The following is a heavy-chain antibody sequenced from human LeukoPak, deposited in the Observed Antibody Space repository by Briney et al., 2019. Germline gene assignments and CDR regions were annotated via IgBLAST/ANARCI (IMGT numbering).Heavy chain of an antibody. V-gene: IGHV3-30-3*01. CDR3: AKDGGATVTGSIDY. J-gene: IGHJ4*02. CDR1: GFTFNNYA. Sequence: GGSLRLSCAASGFTFNNYAMHWARRAPGKGLEWVAVTSADGGSTFYAKSVKGRFTISRDNSENTLYLQMNSLRPEDTALYYCAKDGGATVTGSIDYWGQGTLVTVSS. D-gene: IGHD3-9*01. CDR2: TSADGGST.